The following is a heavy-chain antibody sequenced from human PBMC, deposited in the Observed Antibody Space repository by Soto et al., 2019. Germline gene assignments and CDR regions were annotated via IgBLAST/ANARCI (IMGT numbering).Heavy chain of an antibody. CDR3: AKGGYSSGWYNHFDY. CDR1: GFTFSSYG. Sequence: GGSLRLSCAASGFTFSSYGMYWVRQAPGKGLEWVAAISYDGSNKYYADSVKGRFTISRDNSKNTLYLQMNSLRAEDTAVYYCAKGGYSSGWYNHFDYWGQGT. D-gene: IGHD6-19*01. V-gene: IGHV3-30*18. CDR2: ISYDGSNK. J-gene: IGHJ4*02.